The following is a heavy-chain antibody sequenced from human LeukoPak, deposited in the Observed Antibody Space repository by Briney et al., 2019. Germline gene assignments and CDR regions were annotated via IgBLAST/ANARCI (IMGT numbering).Heavy chain of an antibody. CDR2: ISSSSSYV. J-gene: IGHJ6*02. Sequence: PGGSLRLSCAASGFTFSSYSMNWVRQAPGKGLEWVSSISSSSSYVYYADSVKGRFTISRDNAENSLYLQMNSLRAEDTAVYYCAKPIYGDYDSGFYYYGMDVWGQGTTVTVSS. D-gene: IGHD4-17*01. CDR1: GFTFSSYS. CDR3: AKPIYGDYDSGFYYYGMDV. V-gene: IGHV3-21*04.